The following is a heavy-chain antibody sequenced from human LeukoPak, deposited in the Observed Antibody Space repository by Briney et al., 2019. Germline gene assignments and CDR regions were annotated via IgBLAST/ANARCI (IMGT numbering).Heavy chain of an antibody. Sequence: GGSLRLSWAASGFTFSSYGMHWVRQAPGKGLEWVAFIRYDGSNKYYADSVKGRFTISRDNSKNTLYLQMNSLRAEDTAVYYCAGRGTMVRGVFDPWGQGTLVTVSS. CDR1: GFTFSSYG. CDR3: AGRGTMVRGVFDP. J-gene: IGHJ5*02. D-gene: IGHD3-10*01. CDR2: IRYDGSNK. V-gene: IGHV3-30*02.